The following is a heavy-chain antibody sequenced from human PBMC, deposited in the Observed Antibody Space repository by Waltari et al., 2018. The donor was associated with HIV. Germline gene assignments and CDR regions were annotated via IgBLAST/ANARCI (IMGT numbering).Heavy chain of an antibody. V-gene: IGHV4-39*01. Sequence: QLQLQESGPRLMKPSETLSLKCTVSGGSTSSRYYWGWIRQSPGKGLEWMGSLYYRGTTYTNPSLKSRVTILLHTSKNQFSLQLSAVTAADTAIYYCARLGTRIFESPRYYGMDVWGRGTSVTVSS. D-gene: IGHD1-7*01. CDR3: ARLGTRIFESPRYYGMDV. CDR2: LYYRGTT. CDR1: GGSTSSRYY. J-gene: IGHJ6*02.